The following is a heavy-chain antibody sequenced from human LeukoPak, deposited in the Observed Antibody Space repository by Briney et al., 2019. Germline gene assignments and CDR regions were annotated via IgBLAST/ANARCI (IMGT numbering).Heavy chain of an antibody. CDR2: IYTSGST. CDR3: AGGYNWNDVGAFDI. CDR1: GGSTSSYY. D-gene: IGHD1-20*01. Sequence: SGTLSLTCTVSGGSTSSYYWSWIRQPAGKGLEWIGRIYTSGSTNYNPSLKSRVTMSVDTSKNQFSPKLSSVTAADTAVYYCAGGYNWNDVGAFDIWGQGTMVTVSS. V-gene: IGHV4-4*07. J-gene: IGHJ3*02.